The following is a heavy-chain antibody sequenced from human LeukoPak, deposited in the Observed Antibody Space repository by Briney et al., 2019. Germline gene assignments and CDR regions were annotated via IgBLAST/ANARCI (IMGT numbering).Heavy chain of an antibody. Sequence: ASVTVSCKASGYTFTGYYMHWVRQAPGQGLEWMGRINPNSGGTNYAQKFQGRVTMTRDTSISTAYMELSRLRSDDTAVYYCARDPTTIVVYDDYWGQGTLVTVSS. CDR2: INPNSGGT. CDR1: GYTFTGYY. CDR3: ARDPTTIVVYDDY. D-gene: IGHD2-21*01. J-gene: IGHJ4*02. V-gene: IGHV1-2*06.